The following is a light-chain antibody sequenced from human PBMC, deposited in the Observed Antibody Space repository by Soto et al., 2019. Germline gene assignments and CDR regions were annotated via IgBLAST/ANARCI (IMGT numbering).Light chain of an antibody. Sequence: EIVMTQSPATLSVSPGERATLSCRASQSVSSNLAWYQQKPGQAPRLLIYGASTRATGIPARFSGSESGTEFTLTISSRQSEDFAVYYCQQYNNWPYTFGQGTKLEIK. CDR3: QQYNNWPYT. CDR2: GAS. J-gene: IGKJ2*01. CDR1: QSVSSN. V-gene: IGKV3-15*01.